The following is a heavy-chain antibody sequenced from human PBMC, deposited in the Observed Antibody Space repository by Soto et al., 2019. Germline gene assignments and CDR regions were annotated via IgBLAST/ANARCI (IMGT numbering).Heavy chain of an antibody. V-gene: IGHV4-4*02. CDR2: IYHSGST. CDR3: ARDQLWFGDFNAWGMDV. J-gene: IGHJ6*02. CDR1: GGSISSSNW. Sequence: QVQLQESGPGLVKPSGTLSLTCAVSGGSISSSNWWSWVRQPPGKGLEWIRDIYHSGSTNYNPSLKSRVTISVDKSKNQFSLKLSSVSAADTAVYYCARDQLWFGDFNAWGMDVWGQGTTVTVSS. D-gene: IGHD3-10*01.